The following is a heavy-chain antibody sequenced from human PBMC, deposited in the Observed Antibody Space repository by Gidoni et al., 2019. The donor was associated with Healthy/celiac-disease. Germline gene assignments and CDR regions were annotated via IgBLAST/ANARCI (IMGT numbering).Heavy chain of an antibody. CDR2: ISDDGSNK. CDR3: AKWEYYFDY. V-gene: IGHV3-30*18. D-gene: IGHD1-26*01. CDR1: GFTFSSYG. Sequence: QVQLVESGGGVVQPGRPLRLYCAASGFTFSSYGMHWVRQVPGKGLEWVAVISDDGSNKYYADSVKGRSTISRDNSKNTLYLQMTSLSSEDTAVYYWAKWEYYFDYWGQGTLVTVSS. J-gene: IGHJ4*02.